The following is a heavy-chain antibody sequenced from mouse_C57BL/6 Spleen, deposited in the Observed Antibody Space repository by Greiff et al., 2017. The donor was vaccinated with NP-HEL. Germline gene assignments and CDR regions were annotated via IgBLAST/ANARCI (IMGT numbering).Heavy chain of an antibody. CDR2: INPSNGGT. J-gene: IGHJ4*01. V-gene: IGHV1-53*01. D-gene: IGHD1-1*01. Sequence: QVQLQQPGTELVKPGASVKLSCKASGYTFTSYWMHWVKQRPGQGLEWIGNINPSNGGTNYNEKFKSKATLTVDKSSSTAYMQLSSLTSEDSAVYYCARFLWTTVVATGAMDYWGQGTSVTVSS. CDR1: GYTFTSYW. CDR3: ARFLWTTVVATGAMDY.